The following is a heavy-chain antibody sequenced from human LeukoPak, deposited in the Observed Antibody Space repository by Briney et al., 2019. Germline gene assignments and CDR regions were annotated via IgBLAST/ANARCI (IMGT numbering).Heavy chain of an antibody. D-gene: IGHD5-24*01. V-gene: IGHV1-2*02. Sequence: ASVKVSCKASGYTFTGYYMHWVRQAPGQGLEWMGWINPNSGGTNYAQKFQGRVTMTRDTSISTAYMELSRLRSDDTAVYYCARGIVEMATIHFDCWGQGTLVTVSS. CDR3: ARGIVEMATIHFDC. CDR1: GYTFTGYY. CDR2: INPNSGGT. J-gene: IGHJ4*02.